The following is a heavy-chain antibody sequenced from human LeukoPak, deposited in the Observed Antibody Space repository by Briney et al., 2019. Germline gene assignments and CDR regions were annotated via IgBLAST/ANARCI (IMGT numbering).Heavy chain of an antibody. CDR1: GYTFTSYY. CDR2: INPSGGST. J-gene: IGHJ4*02. CDR3: ARGGDMATVPHLYYFEY. Sequence: ASVRVSCKASGYTFTSYYLHWVRQAPGQGLEWMGIINPSGGSTTYAQNFQGRVTMTRDTSTSTVYMELSSLRSEDTAVYYCARGGDMATVPHLYYFEYWGQRTLVTVSS. V-gene: IGHV1-46*01. D-gene: IGHD5-24*01.